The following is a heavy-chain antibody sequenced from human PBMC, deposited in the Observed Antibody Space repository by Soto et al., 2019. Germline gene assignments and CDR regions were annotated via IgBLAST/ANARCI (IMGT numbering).Heavy chain of an antibody. CDR1: GFTFSSYA. Sequence: QVQLVESGGGVVQPGRSLRLSCAASGFTFSSYAMHWVRQAPGKGLEWVAVISYDGSNKYYADSVKGRFTISRDNSKNTLYLQMNSLRAEDTAVYYCARNDYCSGGSCYSLHYGMDVW. D-gene: IGHD2-15*01. CDR3: ARNDYCSGGSCYSLHYGMDV. J-gene: IGHJ6*01. V-gene: IGHV3-30-3*01. CDR2: ISYDGSNK.